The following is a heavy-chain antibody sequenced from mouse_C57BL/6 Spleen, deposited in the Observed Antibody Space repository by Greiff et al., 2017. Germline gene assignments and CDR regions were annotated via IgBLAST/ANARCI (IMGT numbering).Heavy chain of an antibody. V-gene: IGHV3-1*01. CDR1: GYSITSGYD. D-gene: IGHD2-3*01. J-gene: IGHJ4*01. Sequence: EVQLQQSGPGMVKPSQSLSLTCTVTGYSITSGYDWHWIRHFPGNKLEWMGYISYSGSTNYNPSLKSRISITHDTSKNHFFLKLNSVTTEDTATYYCAREDDGYLGAMDYWGQGTSVTVSS. CDR3: AREDDGYLGAMDY. CDR2: ISYSGST.